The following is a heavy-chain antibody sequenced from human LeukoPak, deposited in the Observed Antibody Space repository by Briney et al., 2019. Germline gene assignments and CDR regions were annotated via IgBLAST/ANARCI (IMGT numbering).Heavy chain of an antibody. V-gene: IGHV3-30*02. CDR2: IRYDGSNK. D-gene: IGHD3-10*01. CDR1: GFTLSSYG. J-gene: IGHJ4*02. Sequence: PGGSLRLSCAASGFTLSSYGMHWVRQAPGKGLEWVAFIRYDGSNKYYADSVKGRFTISRDNSKNTLYLQMNSLRAEDTAVYYCAKGPPLWFGEFLLFDYWGQGTLVTVSS. CDR3: AKGPPLWFGEFLLFDY.